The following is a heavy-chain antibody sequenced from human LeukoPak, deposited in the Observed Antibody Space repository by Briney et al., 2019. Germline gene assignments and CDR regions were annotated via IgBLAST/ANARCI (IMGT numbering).Heavy chain of an antibody. CDR2: ISSSSSTI. V-gene: IGHV3-48*02. J-gene: IGHJ6*03. CDR3: ARSYDFWDYYYMDV. D-gene: IGHD3-3*01. CDR1: GFTFSSYS. Sequence: AGGSLRLSCAASGFTFSSYSMNWVRQAPGKGLEWVSYISSSSSTIYYADSVKGRFTISRDNAKNSLYLQMNSLRDEDTAAYYCARSYDFWDYYYMDVWGKGTTVTVSS.